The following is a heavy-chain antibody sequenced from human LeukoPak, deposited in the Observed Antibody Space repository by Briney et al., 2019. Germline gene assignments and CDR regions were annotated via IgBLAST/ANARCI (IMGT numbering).Heavy chain of an antibody. Sequence: PGGSLRLSCAASGFTFSSYNMNWVRQAPGKGLDWVSSISTTSSYISYTDSVKGRFTISRDNSKNTLYLQMDSLRAEDTAVYYCAKDRVRGVGYYYYYMDVWGKGTTVTISS. CDR1: GFTFSSYN. CDR2: ISTTSSYI. J-gene: IGHJ6*03. CDR3: AKDRVRGVGYYYYYMDV. D-gene: IGHD3-10*01. V-gene: IGHV3-21*01.